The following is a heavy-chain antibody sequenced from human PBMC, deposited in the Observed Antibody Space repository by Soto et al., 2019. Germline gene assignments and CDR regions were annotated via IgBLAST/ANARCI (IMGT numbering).Heavy chain of an antibody. D-gene: IGHD2-8*01. Sequence: QVQLVQSGAEVKKPGSSVKVSCKASGGTFSSYAISWVRQAPGQGLEWMGGIIPIFGTANYAQKFQGRVTIXXXXSXXTAYMELSSLRSXXXXXXXXXXXXXXXVGPGEMGAFXI. CDR1: GGTFSSYA. CDR3: XXXXXXXVGPGEMGAFXI. J-gene: IGHJ3*02. CDR2: IIPIFGTA. V-gene: IGHV1-69*01.